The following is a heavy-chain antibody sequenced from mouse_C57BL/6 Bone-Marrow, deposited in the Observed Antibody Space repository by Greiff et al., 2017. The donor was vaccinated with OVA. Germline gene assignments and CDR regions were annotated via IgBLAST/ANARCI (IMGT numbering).Heavy chain of an antibody. CDR3: ARPFYYYAMDY. J-gene: IGHJ4*01. CDR2: INPGSGGT. V-gene: IGHV1-54*01. Sequence: QVQLQQSGAELVRPGPSVKVSCKASGYAFTNYLIEWVKQRPGQGLEWIGVINPGSGGTNYNEKFKGKATLTADKSSSTAYMQLSSLTSEDSAVYFCARPFYYYAMDYWGQGTSVTVSS. CDR1: GYAFTNYL.